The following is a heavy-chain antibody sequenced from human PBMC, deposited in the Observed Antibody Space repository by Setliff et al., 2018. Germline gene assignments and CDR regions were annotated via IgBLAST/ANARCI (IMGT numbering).Heavy chain of an antibody. D-gene: IGHD2-15*01. J-gene: IGHJ3*01. V-gene: IGHV1-18*01. CDR2: ISSYNDVT. CDR1: GFTFTDYG. CDR3: AISTLSICSGGSCPNAFDV. Sequence: GASVKVSCKSSGFTFTDYGITWVRQVPGQGLEWMGWISSYNDVTNYAQSFQGRVTMTTDTSKSAAYMDLRGLRSDDTAVYYCAISTLSICSGGSCPNAFDVWGQGTMVTVSS.